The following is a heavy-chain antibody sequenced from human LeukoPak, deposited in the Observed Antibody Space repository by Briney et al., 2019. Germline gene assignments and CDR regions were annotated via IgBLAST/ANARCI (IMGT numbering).Heavy chain of an antibody. CDR2: ISPAGGTT. Sequence: GGSLRLSCTVSGFPFGSEAMSWVRQAPGRGLEWVSSISPAGGTTYYADSVKGRFTISRDNSKNTLFLQMNRLRVEDTAVYYCARDKAGGWYATFDYWGQGTLVTVSS. V-gene: IGHV3-23*01. J-gene: IGHJ4*02. CDR3: ARDKAGGWYATFDY. D-gene: IGHD6-19*01. CDR1: GFPFGSEA.